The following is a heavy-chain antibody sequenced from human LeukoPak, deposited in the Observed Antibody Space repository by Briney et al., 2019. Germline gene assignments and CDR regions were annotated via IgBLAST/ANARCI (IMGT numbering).Heavy chain of an antibody. Sequence: ASVKVSCKASGYTFTGYYMHWVRQAPGQGLEWMGWINPNSGGTNYAQKFQGRVTMTRDTSISTAYMELSRLRSDDTAVYYCAEDHYDSSGFFDYWGRGTLVTVSS. D-gene: IGHD3-22*01. CDR3: AEDHYDSSGFFDY. CDR1: GYTFTGYY. CDR2: INPNSGGT. V-gene: IGHV1-2*02. J-gene: IGHJ4*02.